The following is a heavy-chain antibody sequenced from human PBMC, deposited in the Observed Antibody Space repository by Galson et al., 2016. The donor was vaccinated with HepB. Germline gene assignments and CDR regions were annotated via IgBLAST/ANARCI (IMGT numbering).Heavy chain of an antibody. CDR3: AIGTTMTPDYFDY. CDR1: GFTFNSYG. V-gene: IGHV3-33*01. Sequence: SLRLSCAASGFTFNSYGMHWVRQAPGKGLEWVALVWYDEINKFYRDSVKGRFTTSRDNSKNTLYLQMNNLRAEDTAVYYCAIGTTMTPDYFDYWGQGTLVTVSS. CDR2: VWYDEINK. J-gene: IGHJ4*02. D-gene: IGHD4-17*01.